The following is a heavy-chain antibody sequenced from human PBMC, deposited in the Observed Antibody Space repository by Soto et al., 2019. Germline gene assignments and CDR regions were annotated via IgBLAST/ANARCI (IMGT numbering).Heavy chain of an antibody. CDR3: ARDLVMDIVVVVAATEFDI. CDR1: GFTFSSYS. J-gene: IGHJ3*02. V-gene: IGHV3-21*01. Sequence: GGSLRLSCAASGFTFSSYSMNWVRQAPGKGLEWVSSISSSSSYIYYADSVKGRFTISRDNAKNSLYLQMNSLRAEDTAVYYCARDLVMDIVVVVAATEFDIWGQGTMVTVSS. CDR2: ISSSSSYI. D-gene: IGHD2-15*01.